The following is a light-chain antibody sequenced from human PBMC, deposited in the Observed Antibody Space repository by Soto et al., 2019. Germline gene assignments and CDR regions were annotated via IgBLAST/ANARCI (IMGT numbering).Light chain of an antibody. CDR3: QRYGRSQWT. V-gene: IGKV3-11*01. J-gene: IGKJ1*01. CDR2: GSS. Sequence: EIVLTQSPATLSLSPGERATLSCRASQSVSSYLAWYQQKPGQAPRLLIYGSSTRAPGTPDRFSASGSGTDFTLTINTLEPEDFAVYFCQRYGRSQWTFGQGTKVDIK. CDR1: QSVSSY.